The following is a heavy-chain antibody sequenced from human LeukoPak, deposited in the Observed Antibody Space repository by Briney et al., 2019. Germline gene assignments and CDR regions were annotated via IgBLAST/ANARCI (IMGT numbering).Heavy chain of an antibody. CDR3: AREAKESSGMDV. V-gene: IGHV3-7*03. CDR1: GFTFSNYW. Sequence: GGSLRLSCAASGFTFSNYWMSWVRQASGKGLEWVANIKQDESEKHYVDSVKGRFTISRDNAKKSLYLQMNSLRAEDTAVYYCAREAKESSGMDVWGKGTTVTVSS. CDR2: IKQDESEK. J-gene: IGHJ6*04.